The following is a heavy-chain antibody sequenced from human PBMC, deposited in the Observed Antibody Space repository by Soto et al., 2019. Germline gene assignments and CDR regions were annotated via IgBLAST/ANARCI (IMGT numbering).Heavy chain of an antibody. V-gene: IGHV4-59*01. J-gene: IGHJ1*01. D-gene: IGHD3-22*01. CDR2: IYYSGST. CDR1: GGSISSYY. Sequence: QVQLQESGPGLVKPSETLSLTCTVSGGSISSYYWSWIRQPPGKGLEWIGYIYYSGSTNYNPSLKSLGTMSVDTSKNPFSLELSSVTAADTAVYYCARAVRILDSSGYYGEIQRWGQGTLVTVSS. CDR3: ARAVRILDSSGYYGEIQR.